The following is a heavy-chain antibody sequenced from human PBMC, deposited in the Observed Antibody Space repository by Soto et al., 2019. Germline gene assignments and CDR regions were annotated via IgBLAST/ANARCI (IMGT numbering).Heavy chain of an antibody. J-gene: IGHJ3*02. CDR2: ITADGGT. D-gene: IGHD2-15*01. Sequence: PGGSLRLSCEGSEFTGSGHAMTWIRQAPGKGPEWVSTITADGGTYYADSVKGRFAMSRDTSENTLYLQMNSLGAEDTAAYYCAPHVSCSGGSCQYDAFAIRGQGTMVTVSS. CDR3: APHVSCSGGSCQYDAFAI. CDR1: EFTGSGHA. V-gene: IGHV3-23*01.